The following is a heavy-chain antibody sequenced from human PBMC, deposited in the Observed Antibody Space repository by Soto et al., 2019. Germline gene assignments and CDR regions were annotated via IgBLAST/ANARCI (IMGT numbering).Heavy chain of an antibody. CDR2: ISYDGSKK. D-gene: IGHD5-18*01. Sequence: PGGSLRLSCEASGFTFSSYNIHWVRQAPGKGLEWVAVISYDGSKKYYADSVKGRFTISRDNSKNTLYLQMYSLRAEDTAVYYCARDLGYSYDFYYYYCIDIWRQVTTVTVSS. V-gene: IGHV3-30-3*01. CDR3: ARDLGYSYDFYYYYCIDI. CDR1: GFTFSSYN. J-gene: IGHJ6*02.